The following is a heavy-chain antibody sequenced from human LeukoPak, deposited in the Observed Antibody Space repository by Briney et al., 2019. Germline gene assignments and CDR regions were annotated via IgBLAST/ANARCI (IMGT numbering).Heavy chain of an antibody. V-gene: IGHV4-59*01. CDR2: IYYSGGT. Sequence: PSETLSLSCTVSGGSINSYYWTWVRQPPGKGLEWVAYIYYSGGTTYNPSLRSRVSISLDTSKTQFSLKLSSVTAADTVVYYFARERPRGHTFDYGGEGTLLTVSS. CDR1: GGSINSYY. D-gene: IGHD2-21*01. J-gene: IGHJ4*02. CDR3: ARERPRGHTFDY.